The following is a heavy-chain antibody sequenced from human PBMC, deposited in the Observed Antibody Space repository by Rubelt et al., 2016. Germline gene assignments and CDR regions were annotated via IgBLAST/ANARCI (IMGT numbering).Heavy chain of an antibody. D-gene: IGHD6-6*01. V-gene: IGHV3-23*01. J-gene: IGHJ4*02. CDR3: ARVEQLAYFDY. Sequence: GAGWVSAISGSGGSTYYADSVKGRFTISRDNSKNTLYLQMNSLRAEDTAVYYCARVEQLAYFDYWGQGTLVTVSS. CDR2: ISGSGGST.